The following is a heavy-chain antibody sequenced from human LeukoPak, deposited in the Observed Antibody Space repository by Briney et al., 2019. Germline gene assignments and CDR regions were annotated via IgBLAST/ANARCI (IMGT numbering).Heavy chain of an antibody. CDR1: AYSFSTYD. CDR3: ARDRDGDQDY. D-gene: IGHD4-17*01. J-gene: IGHJ4*02. Sequence: ASVKVSCKASAYSFSTYDINWVRQATGQGLEWMGWMNPDSGNTGYAQKFQGRVTITRNTSISTAYMELSSLKSDDTAVYYCARDRDGDQDYWGQGTLVTVSS. V-gene: IGHV1-8*03. CDR2: MNPDSGNT.